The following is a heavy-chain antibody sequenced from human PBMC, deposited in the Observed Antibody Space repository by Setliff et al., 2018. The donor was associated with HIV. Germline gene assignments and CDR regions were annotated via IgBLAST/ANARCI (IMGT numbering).Heavy chain of an antibody. V-gene: IGHV1-18*01. Sequence: ASVKVSCKASGYSFSSSDISWVRQAPGQGPEWVGWISPKTGNTNHAQKLQGRVTMTTDTSKNTLYLHMNNLRGDDTAVYYCAKGCGGAGFCYYADYWGQGTVVTVSS. CDR3: AKGCGGAGFCYYADY. J-gene: IGHJ4*02. CDR1: GYSFSSSD. D-gene: IGHD2-21*01. CDR2: ISPKTGNT.